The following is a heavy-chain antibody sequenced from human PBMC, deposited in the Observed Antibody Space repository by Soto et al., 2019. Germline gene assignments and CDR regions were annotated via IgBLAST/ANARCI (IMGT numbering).Heavy chain of an antibody. D-gene: IGHD3-16*01. V-gene: IGHV1-46*01. CDR1: GCTFTNNY. Sequence: ASVGVCCRASGCTFTNNYMHWVRQAPGKGLEWMGIINPSGGSTSYAQKFQGRVTMTRDTSTSTVYMELSSLRSEDTAVYYCAILAPYDPKDYWGQGTLVTVSS. J-gene: IGHJ4*02. CDR3: AILAPYDPKDY. CDR2: INPSGGST.